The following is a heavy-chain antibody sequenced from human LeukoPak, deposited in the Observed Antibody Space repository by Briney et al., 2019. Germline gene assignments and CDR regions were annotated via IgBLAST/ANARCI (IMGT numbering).Heavy chain of an antibody. J-gene: IGHJ3*02. CDR3: ARDEWWRETYAFDI. Sequence: SETLSLTCTVSGGSLSSYYWSWIRQPPGKGREWMGYIYYSGSTNYNPSLTSRVTISVDTTKNQFSLKLSSVTAADTAVYYCARDEWWRETYAFDIWGQGTMVTVSS. CDR2: IYYSGST. D-gene: IGHD2-15*01. CDR1: GGSLSSYY. V-gene: IGHV4-59*01.